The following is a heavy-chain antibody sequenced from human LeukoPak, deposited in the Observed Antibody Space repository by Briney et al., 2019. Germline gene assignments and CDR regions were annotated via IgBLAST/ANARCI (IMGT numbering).Heavy chain of an antibody. V-gene: IGHV4-39*07. CDR3: ARGPWVWQLVYYYYMDV. CDR1: GVSISSSNSY. CDR2: INHSGST. Sequence: SETLSLTCTVSGVSISSSNSYWGWIRQPPGKGLEWIGEINHSGSTNYNPSLKSRVTISVDTSKNQFSLKLSSVTAADTAVYYCARGPWVWQLVYYYYMDVWGKGTTVTVSS. D-gene: IGHD6-13*01. J-gene: IGHJ6*03.